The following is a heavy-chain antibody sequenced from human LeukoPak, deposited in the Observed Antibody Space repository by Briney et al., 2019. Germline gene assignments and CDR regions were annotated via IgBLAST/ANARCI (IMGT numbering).Heavy chain of an antibody. Sequence: GGSLRLSCAASGFTFSSYSMNWVRQAPGKGLEWVSFISSSSSYIYYADSVKGRFTISRDNAKNSLYLQMNSLRAEDTAVYYCARTGGSWHVDYWGQGTLVTVSS. J-gene: IGHJ4*02. CDR2: ISSSSSYI. CDR1: GFTFSSYS. D-gene: IGHD6-13*01. CDR3: ARTGGSWHVDY. V-gene: IGHV3-21*01.